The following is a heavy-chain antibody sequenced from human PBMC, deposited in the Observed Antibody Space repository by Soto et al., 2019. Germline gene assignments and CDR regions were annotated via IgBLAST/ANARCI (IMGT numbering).Heavy chain of an antibody. CDR2: VYSSGVA. D-gene: IGHD6-6*01. CDR1: GDSMSGYY. J-gene: IGHJ4*02. Sequence: QVQLQESGPGLVKPSETLTLICNVSGDSMSGYYGSWVRQPAGQGLEWIGRVYSSGVANYNPSIESRVTMSIDTSKNQFSLRLRSVTAADTAVYFCARLGSGSSLVYWSQGIPVTVSS. CDR3: ARLGSGSSLVY. V-gene: IGHV4-4*07.